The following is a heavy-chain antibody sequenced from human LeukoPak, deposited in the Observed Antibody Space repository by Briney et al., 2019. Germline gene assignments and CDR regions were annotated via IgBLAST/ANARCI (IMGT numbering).Heavy chain of an antibody. V-gene: IGHV3-66*01. CDR2: IYSGGST. Sequence: GGSLRLSCAASGFTVSSNYMSWVRQAPGKGLEWVSVIYSGGSTYYADSVKGRFTISRDNSKNTLYLQMNSLRAEDTAVYYCANSSPLGYCSSTSCRPGDYWGQGTLVTVSS. CDR1: GFTVSSNY. CDR3: ANSSPLGYCSSTSCRPGDY. D-gene: IGHD2-2*01. J-gene: IGHJ4*02.